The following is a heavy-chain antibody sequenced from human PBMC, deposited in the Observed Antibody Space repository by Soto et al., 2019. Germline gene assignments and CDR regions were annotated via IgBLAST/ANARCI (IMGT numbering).Heavy chain of an antibody. D-gene: IGHD2-15*01. J-gene: IGHJ6*02. Sequence: GESLKISCKGSGYSFTSYWIGWVRQMPGKGLEWMGIIYPGDSDTRYSPSFQGQVTISADKSISTAYLQWSSLKASDTAMYYCASHASVAMALYGMDVWGQGTTVTVSS. CDR2: IYPGDSDT. CDR1: GYSFTSYW. V-gene: IGHV5-51*01. CDR3: ASHASVAMALYGMDV.